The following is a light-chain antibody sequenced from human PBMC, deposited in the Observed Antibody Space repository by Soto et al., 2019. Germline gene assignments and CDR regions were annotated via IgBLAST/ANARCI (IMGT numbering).Light chain of an antibody. Sequence: EIVLTQSPDTLSLSPGERATLSCRASQSVSSTYLAWYQQRPGQAPRLLFYGASSRAAGIPDRFSGSGSGTDFTLTISRLEPEDLAVYYCQQYGISPRTFGQGTKVDIK. CDR2: GAS. J-gene: IGKJ1*01. CDR3: QQYGISPRT. V-gene: IGKV3-20*01. CDR1: QSVSSTY.